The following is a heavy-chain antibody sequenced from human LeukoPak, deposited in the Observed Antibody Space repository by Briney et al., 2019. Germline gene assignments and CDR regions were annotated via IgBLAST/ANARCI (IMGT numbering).Heavy chain of an antibody. CDR3: AKDRIRGESY. Sequence: PGGSLRLSCAASGFTFSTYVMSWVRQAPGKGLEWVASLTETGGGTYYADSVKGRFTISRDNSKNTVYLQMTSLRAEDTAIYYCAKDRIRGESYWGQGTLVTVSS. V-gene: IGHV3-23*01. CDR2: LTETGGGT. CDR1: GFTFSTYV. J-gene: IGHJ1*01. D-gene: IGHD3-16*01.